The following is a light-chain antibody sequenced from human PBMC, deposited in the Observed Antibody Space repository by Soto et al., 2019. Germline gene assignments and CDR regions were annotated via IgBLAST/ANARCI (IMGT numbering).Light chain of an antibody. Sequence: QSVLTQPASVSGSPGQSITISCTGASSDVGLYDFVSWYQQHPGKAPKLLIYEVTYRPSGVSSRFSRSKSGNTASLTISGLQAEDEADYYCNSYTRFSTYVFGTGTKV. V-gene: IGLV2-14*01. J-gene: IGLJ1*01. CDR3: NSYTRFSTYV. CDR2: EVT. CDR1: SSDVGLYDF.